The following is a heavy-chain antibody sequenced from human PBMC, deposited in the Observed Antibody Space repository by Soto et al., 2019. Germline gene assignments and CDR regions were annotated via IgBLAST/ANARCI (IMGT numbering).Heavy chain of an antibody. Sequence: GGSLRLSCAASGFTFSDYAMHWVRQAPGKGLEWVSAIGGRGDRTYYTDPVKGRFTNSRDNSRNTVYLQMNSLRVEDTAVYYCAKGASTDSGGWAYFDSWGQGTLVTVTS. CDR2: IGGRGDRT. CDR1: GFTFSDYA. V-gene: IGHV3-23*01. J-gene: IGHJ4*02. CDR3: AKGASTDSGGWAYFDS. D-gene: IGHD6-19*01.